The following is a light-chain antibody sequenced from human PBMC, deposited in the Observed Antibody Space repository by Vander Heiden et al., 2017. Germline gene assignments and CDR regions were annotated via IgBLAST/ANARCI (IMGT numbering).Light chain of an antibody. CDR3: QQSDSAPLT. J-gene: IGKJ1*01. Sequence: DIQMTQSPASLSASVGDRVTITCQASQTISHYLNWYQQKPGKAPNLLIYGASTLQTGVPSRFSGSGFGTDFTLTINRLQPEDSATYYCQQSDSAPLTFGQGTKVEIK. V-gene: IGKV1-39*01. CDR2: GAS. CDR1: QTISHY.